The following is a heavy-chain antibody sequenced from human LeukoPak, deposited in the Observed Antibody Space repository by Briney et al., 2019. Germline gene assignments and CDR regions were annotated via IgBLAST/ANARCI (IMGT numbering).Heavy chain of an antibody. D-gene: IGHD1-26*01. J-gene: IGHJ4*02. CDR2: ISGSGGST. Sequence: GGSLRLSCAAPGFTFCSYAMSWVRQAPGKGLEWVSAISGSGGSTYYADSVKGRFTISRDNSKNTLYLQMNSLRADDTALYYYARHRDGSYQGALDYWGQGTLVTVSS. V-gene: IGHV3-23*01. CDR1: GFTFCSYA. CDR3: ARHRDGSYQGALDY.